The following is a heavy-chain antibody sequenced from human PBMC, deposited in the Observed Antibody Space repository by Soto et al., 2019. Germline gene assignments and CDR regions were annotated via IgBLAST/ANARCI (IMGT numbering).Heavy chain of an antibody. CDR1: GLTFSSYA. D-gene: IGHD6-6*01. Sequence: GGSLRLSCVASGLTFSSYAMNWVRQAPGKGLEWVAVISYDGSNKYYADSVKGRFTISRDNSKNTLYLQMNSLRAEDTAVYYCARQGIAARPKPLDYWGQGTLVTVSS. V-gene: IGHV3-30-3*01. CDR3: ARQGIAARPKPLDY. J-gene: IGHJ4*02. CDR2: ISYDGSNK.